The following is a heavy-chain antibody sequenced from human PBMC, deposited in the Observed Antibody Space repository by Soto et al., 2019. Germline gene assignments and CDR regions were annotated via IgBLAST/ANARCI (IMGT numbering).Heavy chain of an antibody. CDR2: IIPIVGLT. J-gene: IGHJ6*03. V-gene: IGHV1-69*02. CDR3: ARPTGGHDSGGNYMDV. D-gene: IGHD1-26*01. Sequence: QVQLVQSGSEVKNPGSSVKVSCRASGGSLSSYPITWVRQAPGQGLEWMGRIIPIVGLTNYAQKFQGRVTITADKSTSTAYMDLSSLRSDDTAVYYCARPTGGHDSGGNYMDVWGKGTTVIVSS. CDR1: GGSLSSYP.